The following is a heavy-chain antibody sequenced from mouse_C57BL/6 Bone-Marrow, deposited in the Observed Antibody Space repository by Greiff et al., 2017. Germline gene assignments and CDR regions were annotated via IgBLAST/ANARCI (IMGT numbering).Heavy chain of an antibody. CDR1: GYTFTGYW. J-gene: IGHJ4*01. D-gene: IGHD3-1*01. CDR2: ILPGSGST. Sequence: QVQLQQSGAELMKPGASVKLSCKATGYTFTGYWIEWVKQRPGHGLEWIGEILPGSGSTNYNEKFKGKATFTADTSSNTAYMQLSSLTTEDSASYYCARRGYCYAMDYWGQGTSVTVSS. CDR3: ARRGYCYAMDY. V-gene: IGHV1-9*01.